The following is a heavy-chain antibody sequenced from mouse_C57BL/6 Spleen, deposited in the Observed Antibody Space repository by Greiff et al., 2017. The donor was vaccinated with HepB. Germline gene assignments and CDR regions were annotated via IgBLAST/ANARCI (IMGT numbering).Heavy chain of an antibody. CDR2: INPGSGGT. CDR3: ARGVTTVVARYYFDY. D-gene: IGHD1-1*01. CDR1: GYSFTNYL. Sequence: VQLQQSGAELVRPGTSVKVSCKASGYSFTNYLIEWVKQRPGQGLEWIGVINPGSGGTTYNEKFKGKATLTADKSSSTAYMQLSSLTSEDSAVYFCARGVTTVVARYYFDYWGQGTTLTVSS. V-gene: IGHV1-54*01. J-gene: IGHJ2*01.